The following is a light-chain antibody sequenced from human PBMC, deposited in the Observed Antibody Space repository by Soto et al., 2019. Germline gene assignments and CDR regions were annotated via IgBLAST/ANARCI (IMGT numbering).Light chain of an antibody. Sequence: QAVVTQEPSLTVSPGGTVTLTCGSSTGAVTNGHYPYWFQQKPGQAPRTLIYDTTNRHSWTPARFSGSLLGGKAALTLSGAQPEDEAEYYCLLSYNGPSVFGTGTKATV. J-gene: IGLJ1*01. CDR1: TGAVTNGHY. CDR3: LLSYNGPSV. CDR2: DTT. V-gene: IGLV7-46*01.